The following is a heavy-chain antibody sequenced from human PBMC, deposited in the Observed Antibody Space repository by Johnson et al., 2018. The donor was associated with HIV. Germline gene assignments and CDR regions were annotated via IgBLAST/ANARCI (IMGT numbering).Heavy chain of an antibody. CDR1: GFTFSSYA. J-gene: IGHJ3*02. CDR2: IRYDGSNK. D-gene: IGHD2-15*01. V-gene: IGHV3-30*02. CDR3: ARVAALYDAFDI. Sequence: QVLLVESGGGLVQPGRSLRLSCAASGFTFSSYALHWVRQAPGKGLDWVAFIRYDGSNKYYADSVKGRFTIYRDNFKNTLYLQMNGLRPEDTAVYYCARVAALYDAFDIWGQGTMVTVSS.